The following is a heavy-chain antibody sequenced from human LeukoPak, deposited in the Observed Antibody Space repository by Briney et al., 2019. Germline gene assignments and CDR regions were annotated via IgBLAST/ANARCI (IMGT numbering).Heavy chain of an antibody. CDR3: ARGPHERSGYPDD. Sequence: VASVRVSCKASGGTFSSYAISWVRQAPGQGLEWMGRIIPILGIANYAQKFQGRVTMTTDTSTSTAYMELRSLRSDDTAVYYCARGPHERSGYPDDWGQGTLVTVSS. J-gene: IGHJ4*02. CDR1: GGTFSSYA. V-gene: IGHV1-69*04. CDR2: IIPILGIA. D-gene: IGHD3-22*01.